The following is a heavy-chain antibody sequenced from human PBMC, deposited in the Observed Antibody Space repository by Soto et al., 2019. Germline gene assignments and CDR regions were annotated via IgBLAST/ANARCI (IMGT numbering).Heavy chain of an antibody. CDR2: ISPSGSDI. J-gene: IGHJ3*01. CDR3: AKDRLMLTMVVVGAFDF. CDR1: GFTFRSYS. D-gene: IGHD3-22*01. V-gene: IGHV3-21*04. Sequence: GGSLRLSCAASGFTFRSYSMNWVRQAPGKGLEWVSLISPSGSDIYYADSVQGRFTISRDNAKNSLFLEMNSLRAEDTAVYFCAKDRLMLTMVVVGAFDFWGLGTMVTVSS.